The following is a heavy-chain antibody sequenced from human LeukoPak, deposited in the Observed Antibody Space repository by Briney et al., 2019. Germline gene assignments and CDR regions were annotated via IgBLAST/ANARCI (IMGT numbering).Heavy chain of an antibody. V-gene: IGHV3-48*03. Sequence: GGSLRLSCAASGFTFSSYEMNWVRQAPGKGLGWVSYISSSGSTIYYADSVKGRFTISRDNSKNTLYLQMNSLRAEDTAVYYCAKAGYYDSSGYSDDAFDIWGQGTMVTVSS. CDR2: ISSSGSTI. J-gene: IGHJ3*02. CDR1: GFTFSSYE. CDR3: AKAGYYDSSGYSDDAFDI. D-gene: IGHD3-22*01.